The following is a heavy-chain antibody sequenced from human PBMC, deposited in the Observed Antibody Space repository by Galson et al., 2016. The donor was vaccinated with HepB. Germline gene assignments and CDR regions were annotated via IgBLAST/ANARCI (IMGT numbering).Heavy chain of an antibody. CDR3: ARDPYYYDSTGYYVGDTFDI. CDR2: ISTYSGDT. D-gene: IGHD3-22*01. Sequence: SVKVSCKAVGYTLSSYGISWVRQAPGQGLEWMGRISTYSGDTNDAQKFQGRVTMTADTSTSTAYMELRSLRSDDTAVYYCARDPYYYDSTGYYVGDTFDIWGQGTMVTVSS. V-gene: IGHV1-18*01. J-gene: IGHJ3*02. CDR1: GYTLSSYG.